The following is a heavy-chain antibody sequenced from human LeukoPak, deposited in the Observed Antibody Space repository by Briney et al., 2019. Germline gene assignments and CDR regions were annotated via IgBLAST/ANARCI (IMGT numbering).Heavy chain of an antibody. D-gene: IGHD2-15*01. V-gene: IGHV4-59*01. CDR2: VYYSGST. CDR3: ARAVLGGHYCVDV. Sequence: SETLSLTCTVSGGSIRGYYGSWIRQPPGKGLEWIGYVYYSGSTNYNPSLKSRLTISVDTSKNQLSLRLRSVTAADTAVYYCARAVLGGHYCVDVWGQGTTVTVSS. J-gene: IGHJ6*02. CDR1: GGSIRGYY.